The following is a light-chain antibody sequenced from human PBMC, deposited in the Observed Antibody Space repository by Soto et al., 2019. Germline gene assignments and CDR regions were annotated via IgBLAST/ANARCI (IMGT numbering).Light chain of an antibody. CDR1: SSDVGTYNF. CDR3: CSLEGSNALVV. V-gene: IGLV2-23*01. CDR2: EAT. Sequence: QSVLTQPASVSGSPGQSITISCTGTSSDVGTYNFVSWYQQHPGKAPTLLIYEATKRPSGISDRFSGSKSGFTASLTISGLRAEDEAEYYCCSLEGSNALVVFGGGTKLTVL. J-gene: IGLJ2*01.